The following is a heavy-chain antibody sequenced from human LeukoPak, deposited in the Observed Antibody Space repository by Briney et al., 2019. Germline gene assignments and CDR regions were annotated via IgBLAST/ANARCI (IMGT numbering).Heavy chain of an antibody. D-gene: IGHD3-22*01. CDR2: IIPIFDTT. J-gene: IGHJ3*02. CDR3: ARVNVIVVSDDAFDI. V-gene: IGHV1-69*05. CDR1: GDTLSRYA. Sequence: SVRVSCEASGDTLSRYAIRCVPHAPGQGREWVGRIIPIFDTTNYAQKFQGRVTITTDESTSTAYMELSSLRSEDTAVYYCARVNVIVVSDDAFDIWGQGTMVTVSS.